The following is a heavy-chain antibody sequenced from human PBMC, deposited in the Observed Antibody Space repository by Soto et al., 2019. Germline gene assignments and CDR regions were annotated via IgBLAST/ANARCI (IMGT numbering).Heavy chain of an antibody. CDR1: GFTFSSYA. CDR3: AKESVFLEWLLSHFDY. CDR2: ISGSGGST. Sequence: GGSLRLSCAASGFTFSSYAMSWVRQAPGKGLEWVSAISGSGGSTYYADSVKGRFTISRDNSKNTLYLQMNSLRAEDTAVYYCAKESVFLEWLLSHFDYWGQGTLVTVSS. V-gene: IGHV3-23*01. D-gene: IGHD3-3*01. J-gene: IGHJ4*02.